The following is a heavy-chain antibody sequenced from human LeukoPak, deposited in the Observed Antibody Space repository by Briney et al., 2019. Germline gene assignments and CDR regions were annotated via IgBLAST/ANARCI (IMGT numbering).Heavy chain of an antibody. Sequence: KTGGSLSLSCAASGFTFSSYSMNWVRQAPGKGLEWVSSISSSSSYIYYADSVKGRFTISRDNAKNSLYLQMNSLRAEDTAVYYCARDPRRITMMVPIIWGQGTLVTVSS. CDR3: ARDPRRITMMVPII. CDR2: ISSSSSYI. CDR1: GFTFSSYS. D-gene: IGHD3-22*01. J-gene: IGHJ4*02. V-gene: IGHV3-21*01.